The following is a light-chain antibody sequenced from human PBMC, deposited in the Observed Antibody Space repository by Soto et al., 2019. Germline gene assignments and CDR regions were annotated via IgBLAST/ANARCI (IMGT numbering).Light chain of an antibody. J-gene: IGLJ1*01. CDR3: CSYAGSSTFEV. Sequence: QSVLTQPASVSGSPGQSITISCTGTSSDVGGYNYVSWYQQHPGKAPKLMIYEGSKRPSGVSNRFSGSKSGNTASLTISGLQAEDEADYYCCSYAGSSTFEVFGTGTKVTVL. V-gene: IGLV2-23*03. CDR1: SSDVGGYNY. CDR2: EGS.